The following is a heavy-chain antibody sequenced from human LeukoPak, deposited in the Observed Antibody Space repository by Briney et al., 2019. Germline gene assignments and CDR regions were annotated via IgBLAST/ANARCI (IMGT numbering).Heavy chain of an antibody. CDR1: GYTFTGYY. D-gene: IGHD3-10*01. J-gene: IGHJ5*02. Sequence: GASVKVSCKASGYTFTGYYMHWVRQAPGQGLEWMGWINPNSGGTNYAQKFQGRVTMTRDTSISTAYMELSRLRSDDTAVYYCARARYYYGSGSYYWFDPWGQGTLVTVSS. CDR2: INPNSGGT. CDR3: ARARYYYGSGSYYWFDP. V-gene: IGHV1-2*02.